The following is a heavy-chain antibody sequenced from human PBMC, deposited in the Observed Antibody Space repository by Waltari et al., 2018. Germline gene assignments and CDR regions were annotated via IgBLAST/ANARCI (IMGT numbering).Heavy chain of an antibody. J-gene: IGHJ5*02. V-gene: IGHV1-8*03. Sequence: QVQLVQSGAEVKKPGASVKVSCKDSGYTFTCYDINWVRQATGQGLEWMGWINPNSGNTGYAQKFQGRVTITRNTSIGTAYMELSSLRSEDTAVYYCARRRIAAPLGSFDPWGQGTLVTVSS. CDR2: INPNSGNT. D-gene: IGHD6-13*01. CDR1: GYTFTCYD. CDR3: ARRRIAAPLGSFDP.